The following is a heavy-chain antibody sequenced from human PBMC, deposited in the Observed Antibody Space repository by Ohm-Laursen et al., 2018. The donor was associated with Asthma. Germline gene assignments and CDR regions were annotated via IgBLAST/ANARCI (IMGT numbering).Heavy chain of an antibody. CDR1: GFTFDDYA. CDR3: AKVQARTSYYYGMDV. CDR2: ISWNSGSI. V-gene: IGHV3-9*01. D-gene: IGHD1-1*01. Sequence: SSLRLSCAASGFTFDDYAMHWVRQAPGKGLEWVSGISWNSGSIGYADSVKGRFTISRDNAKNSLYLQMNSLRAEDTALYYCAKVQARTSYYYGMDVWGQGTTVTVSS. J-gene: IGHJ6*02.